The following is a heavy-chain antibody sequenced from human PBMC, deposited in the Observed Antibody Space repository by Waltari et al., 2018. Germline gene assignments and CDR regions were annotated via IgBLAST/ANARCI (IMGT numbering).Heavy chain of an antibody. D-gene: IGHD1-26*01. CDR2: INHSGNT. CDR3: ARGKYQYGGNYFMF. V-gene: IGHV4-34*01. Sequence: QVQLQQWGAGLLKPSETLSLTCAVYGGPFSGYYWSWIRQPPGKGLEWIGKINHSGNTNYNPSLKSRVTISGDTSKNQFSLHLSSVTAADTAVYFCARGKYQYGGNYFMFWDQGALVTVSS. J-gene: IGHJ4*02. CDR1: GGPFSGYY.